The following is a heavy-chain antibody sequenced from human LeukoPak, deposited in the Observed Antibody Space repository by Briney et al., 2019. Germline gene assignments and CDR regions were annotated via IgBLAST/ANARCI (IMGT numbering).Heavy chain of an antibody. D-gene: IGHD3-10*01. V-gene: IGHV1-2*02. J-gene: IGHJ4*02. Sequence: ASVKVSCKASGYTFTGYYMHWVRQAPGQGLEWMGWINPNSGGTNYAQKFQGRVTMTRDTSISTAYMELSRLRSDDTAVYYCAREGMVRGVLFDYWGQGTLVIVSS. CDR2: INPNSGGT. CDR1: GYTFTGYY. CDR3: AREGMVRGVLFDY.